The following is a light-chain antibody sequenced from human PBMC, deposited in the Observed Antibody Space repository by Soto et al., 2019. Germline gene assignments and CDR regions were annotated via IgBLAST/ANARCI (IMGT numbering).Light chain of an antibody. Sequence: DIQMTQSPSYLSASVGDRVTITCRASQSISSYLNWYQQKPGKAPKLLMYAASSLQSGVPSRFSGSGSGTDFTLTISSLQPEDFATYYCQQSYSTPRTFGQGTKVEIK. CDR3: QQSYSTPRT. CDR2: AAS. V-gene: IGKV1-39*01. CDR1: QSISSY. J-gene: IGKJ1*01.